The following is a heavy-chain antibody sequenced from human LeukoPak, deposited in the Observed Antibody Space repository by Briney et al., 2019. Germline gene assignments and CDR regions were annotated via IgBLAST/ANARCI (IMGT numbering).Heavy chain of an antibody. V-gene: IGHV3-7*01. D-gene: IGHD1-26*01. CDR1: GFNLGDYW. J-gene: IGHJ6*02. CDR2: IRQDGRQI. CDR3: ARCLYSQKHSMDV. Sequence: PGGSLRLSCAASGFNLGDYWMTWVRQAPGKGLEWVANIRQDGRQIDYVDSVKGRFTIYRDYDKNSVYLQMNSLRAEDTALYFCARCLYSQKHSMDVWGQGTTVTVSS.